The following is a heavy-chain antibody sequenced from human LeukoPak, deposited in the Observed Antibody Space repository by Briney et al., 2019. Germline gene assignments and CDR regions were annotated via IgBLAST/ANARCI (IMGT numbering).Heavy chain of an antibody. Sequence: QPGGSLRLSCAASGITLSTYWMSWVRQAPGKGLEWVANIKQDGSEKNYVDSVKGRFTISRDNAKNSLYLQMDSLRVEDTAVYYCARDKSIPNLDAFDIWGQGTMVTVSS. CDR3: ARDKSIPNLDAFDI. CDR2: IKQDGSEK. V-gene: IGHV3-7*05. CDR1: GITLSTYW. D-gene: IGHD1-14*01. J-gene: IGHJ3*02.